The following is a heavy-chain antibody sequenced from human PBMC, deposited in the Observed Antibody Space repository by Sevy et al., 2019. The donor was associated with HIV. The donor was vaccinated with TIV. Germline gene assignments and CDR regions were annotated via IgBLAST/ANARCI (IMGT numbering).Heavy chain of an antibody. CDR2: IYYSGST. V-gene: IGHV4-59*01. Sequence: SETLSLTCTVSGGSISSYYWSWIRQPPGKGLEWIGYIYYSGSTNYNPSLKSRLTISVDTSKNQFSLKLSSVTAADTAVYYCARDSFTIFGAGVGTDVWGKGTTVTVSS. D-gene: IGHD3-3*01. J-gene: IGHJ6*04. CDR3: ARDSFTIFGAGVGTDV. CDR1: GGSISSYY.